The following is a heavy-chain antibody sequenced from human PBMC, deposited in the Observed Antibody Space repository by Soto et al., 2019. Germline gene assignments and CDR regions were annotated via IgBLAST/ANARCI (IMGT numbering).Heavy chain of an antibody. D-gene: IGHD2-15*01. CDR3: AKGGGYCSGGSCPAEYFQH. J-gene: IGHJ1*01. CDR1: GFTFSSYA. V-gene: IGHV3-23*01. Sequence: EVQLLESGGGLVQPGGSLRLSCAASGFTFSSYAMSWVRQAPGKGLEWVSAISGSGGSTYYADSVKGRFTISRDNSKNPLYLQMNSLRAEDTAVYYCAKGGGYCSGGSCPAEYFQHWGQGTLVTVSS. CDR2: ISGSGGST.